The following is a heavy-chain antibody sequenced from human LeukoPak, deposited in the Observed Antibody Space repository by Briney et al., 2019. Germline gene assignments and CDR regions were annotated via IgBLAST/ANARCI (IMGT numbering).Heavy chain of an antibody. Sequence: SETLPLNCNVSGASLSDFHWTWISQPAGKGLEWLGRIFGSGSAIHNPSLKSRLTMSVDTSKNQVSLMLTSVTAADTALYFFARWCNRSVCYGGYDSWGQGIPVTVSS. J-gene: IGHJ5*01. D-gene: IGHD2-8*01. V-gene: IGHV4-4*07. CDR1: GASLSDFH. CDR3: ARWCNRSVCYGGYDS. CDR2: IFGSGSA.